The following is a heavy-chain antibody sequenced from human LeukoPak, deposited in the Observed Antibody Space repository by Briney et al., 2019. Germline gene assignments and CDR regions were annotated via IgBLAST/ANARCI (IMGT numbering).Heavy chain of an antibody. Sequence: GGSPRLSCAASGFTVSSNYMSWVRQAPGKGLEWVSVIYSGGSTYYADSVKGRFTISRDNSKNTLYLQMNSLRAEDTAVYYCAGSITMVRGYYYGMDVWGQGTTVTVSS. CDR3: AGSITMVRGYYYGMDV. CDR2: IYSGGST. V-gene: IGHV3-53*01. D-gene: IGHD3-10*01. J-gene: IGHJ6*02. CDR1: GFTVSSNY.